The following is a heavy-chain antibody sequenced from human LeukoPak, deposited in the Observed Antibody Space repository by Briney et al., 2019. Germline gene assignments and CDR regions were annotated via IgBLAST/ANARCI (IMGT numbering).Heavy chain of an antibody. CDR1: GGSFSGYY. CDR2: INHSGST. Sequence: SETLSLTCAVYGGSFSGYYWSWIRQPPGKGPEWIGEINHSGSTNYNPSLKSRVTISVDTSKNQFSLKLSSVTAADTAVYYCARGYFVVVPAAIRYYYYYMDVWGKGTTVTVSS. V-gene: IGHV4-34*01. D-gene: IGHD2-2*01. CDR3: ARGYFVVVPAAIRYYYYYMDV. J-gene: IGHJ6*03.